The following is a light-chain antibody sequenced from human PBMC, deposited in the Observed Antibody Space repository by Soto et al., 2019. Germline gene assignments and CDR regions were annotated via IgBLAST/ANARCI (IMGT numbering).Light chain of an antibody. CDR1: QTISIF. CDR2: GAS. Sequence: DIQKTQSPSCLSASVGDIFTITCRSSQTISIFLNWYQQKPGKAPKLLIYGASTLQGGVPSRFSGSGSGTDFTLTISRLQPEDFATYYCQRSYGSPPWTFGQGTKVDIK. V-gene: IGKV1-39*01. J-gene: IGKJ1*01. CDR3: QRSYGSPPWT.